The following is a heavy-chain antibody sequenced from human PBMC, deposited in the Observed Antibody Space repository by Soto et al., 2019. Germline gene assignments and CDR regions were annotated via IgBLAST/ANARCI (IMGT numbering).Heavy chain of an antibody. J-gene: IGHJ6*02. CDR2: INPDGGGT. V-gene: IGHV1-46*01. Sequence: QVQLVQSGAEVKKPGASVKVSCKASGYTFTSYYMHWVRLVPGQGLEWIGIINPDGGGTSYAQQFQGRVIMTRDTSTSTVYMEMSSLRSEDTAVYYCAVGGNYLSMDVWGQGTTVTVSS. CDR3: AVGGNYLSMDV. CDR1: GYTFTSYY. D-gene: IGHD4-4*01.